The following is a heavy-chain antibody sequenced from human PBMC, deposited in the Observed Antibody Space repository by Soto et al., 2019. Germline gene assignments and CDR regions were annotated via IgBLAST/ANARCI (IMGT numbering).Heavy chain of an antibody. CDR2: FIPIYGTA. D-gene: IGHD2-2*01. CDR3: ARDLDCSSTSRYGHYTMDF. J-gene: IGHJ6*02. CDR1: GGTFSRHI. V-gene: IGHV1-69*08. Sequence: SVKGSCKASGGTFSRHIISWVRQAPGQGLEWMGRFIPIYGTANYAQKFQGRVTITADKSTTTAYMELSSLRSEDTAVYYCARDLDCSSTSRYGHYTMDFWGQGTTVTLSS.